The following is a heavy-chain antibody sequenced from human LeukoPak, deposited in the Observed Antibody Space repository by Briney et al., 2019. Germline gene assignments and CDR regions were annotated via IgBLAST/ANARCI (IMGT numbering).Heavy chain of an antibody. D-gene: IGHD3-22*01. CDR3: TREKSYYYDTSGSDY. CDR1: GFTFSGSA. J-gene: IGHJ4*02. Sequence: GGSLRLSCAASGFTFSGSAMHWVRQASGKGLEWVGRIRSKANSYATAYAASVKGRFTISRDDSKSIAYLQMNSLKTEDTAVYYCTREKSYYYDTSGSDYWGQGTLVTVSS. V-gene: IGHV3-73*01. CDR2: IRSKANSYAT.